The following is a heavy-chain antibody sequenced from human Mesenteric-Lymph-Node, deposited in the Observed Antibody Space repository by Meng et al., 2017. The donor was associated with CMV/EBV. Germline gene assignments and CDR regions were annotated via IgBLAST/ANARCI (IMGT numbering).Heavy chain of an antibody. D-gene: IGHD2-8*01. V-gene: IGHV3-53*01. CDR1: GFGFTYY. J-gene: IGHJ3*01. Sequence: GESLKISCAASGFGFTYYMSWVRQPPGKGLEWISIVYSGGDTTYYADSVKGRFTISRDNSKNTLFLQMNDLRGEDTALYYCARGGVRGDAFDVWGRGTMVTVSS. CDR3: ARGGVRGDAFDV. CDR2: VYSGGDTT.